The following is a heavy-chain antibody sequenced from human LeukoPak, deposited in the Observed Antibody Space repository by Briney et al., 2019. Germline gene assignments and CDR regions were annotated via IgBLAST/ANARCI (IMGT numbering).Heavy chain of an antibody. D-gene: IGHD4-23*01. CDR2: ISDSGST. J-gene: IGHJ3*02. CDR1: GGSVSSGGYY. V-gene: IGHV4-61*08. CDR3: ARHVMTVVTPPPGAFDI. Sequence: SETLSLTCAVSGGSVSSGGYYRSWIRQPPGKGLEWIGYISDSGSTNYNPSLKSRVTISVDTSKNQFSLKLSSVTAADTAVYYCARHVMTVVTPPPGAFDIWGQGTMVTVSS.